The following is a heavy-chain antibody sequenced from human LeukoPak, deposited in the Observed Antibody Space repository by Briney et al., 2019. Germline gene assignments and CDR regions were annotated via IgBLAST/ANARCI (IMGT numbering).Heavy chain of an antibody. CDR1: GGSISSYY. J-gene: IGHJ6*03. Sequence: PLETLSLTCTVSGGSISSYYWSWIRQPPGKGLEWIGYIYYSGSTNYNPSLKSRVTISVDTSKNQFSLKLSSVTAADTAVYYCARERDSDYYYMDVWGKGTTVTVSS. V-gene: IGHV4-59*01. CDR2: IYYSGST. D-gene: IGHD1-26*01. CDR3: ARERDSDYYYMDV.